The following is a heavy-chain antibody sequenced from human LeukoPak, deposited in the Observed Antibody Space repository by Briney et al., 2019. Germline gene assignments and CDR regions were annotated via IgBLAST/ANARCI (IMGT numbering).Heavy chain of an antibody. V-gene: IGHV3-23*01. D-gene: IGHD3-9*01. Sequence: GGSLRLSCAASGFTFSSYSMNWVRQAPGKGLEWVSAISGSGGSTYYADSVKGRFTISRDNSKNTLYLQMNSLRAEDTAVYYCAKKSYYDILTGYAHFDYWGQGTLVTVSS. CDR1: GFTFSSYS. J-gene: IGHJ4*02. CDR3: AKKSYYDILTGYAHFDY. CDR2: ISGSGGST.